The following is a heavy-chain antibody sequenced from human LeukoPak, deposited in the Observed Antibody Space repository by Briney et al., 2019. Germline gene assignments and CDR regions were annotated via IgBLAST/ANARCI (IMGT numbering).Heavy chain of an antibody. CDR1: GDSISSGDYY. V-gene: IGHV4-61*02. D-gene: IGHD1-26*01. CDR3: ARDSIVANYYYYYMDV. CDR2: ISSSGST. Sequence: PSETLSLTCTVSGDSISSGDYYWSWIRQPAGKGLEWIGRISSSGSTNYNPSLKSRVTMSVDTSKNQSSLKLSSVTAADTAVYYCARDSIVANYYYYYMDVWGKGTTVTISS. J-gene: IGHJ6*03.